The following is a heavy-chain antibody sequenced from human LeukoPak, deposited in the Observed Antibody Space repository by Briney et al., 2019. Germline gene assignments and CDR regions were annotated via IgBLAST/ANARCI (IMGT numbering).Heavy chain of an antibody. CDR2: ISSSSSYI. CDR1: GFTFSSYS. V-gene: IGHV3-21*04. CDR3: ARCPGRWLREFYFDY. J-gene: IGHJ4*02. Sequence: GGSLRLSCAASGFTFSSYSMNWVRQAPGKGLEWVSSISSSSSYIYYADSVKGRFTISRDNAKNSLYLQMNSLRAEDTAVYYCARCPGRWLREFYFDYWGQGTLVTVSS. D-gene: IGHD5-12*01.